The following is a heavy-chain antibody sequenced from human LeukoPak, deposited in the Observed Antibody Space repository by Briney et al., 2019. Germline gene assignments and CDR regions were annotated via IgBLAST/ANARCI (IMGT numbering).Heavy chain of an antibody. J-gene: IGHJ4*02. CDR3: ARVFDFWSGYYPFDY. V-gene: IGHV3-30-3*01. CDR1: GFTFSSYA. CDR2: ISYDGSNK. D-gene: IGHD3-3*01. Sequence: GGSLRLSCAASGFTFSSYAMHWVRQAPGKGLEWVTVISYDGSNKYYADSVKGRFTISRDNSKNTLYLQMNSLRAEDTAMYYCARVFDFWSGYYPFDYWGQGTLVTVSS.